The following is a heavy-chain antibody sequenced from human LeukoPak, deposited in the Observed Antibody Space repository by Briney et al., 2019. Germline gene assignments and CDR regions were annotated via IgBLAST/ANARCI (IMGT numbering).Heavy chain of an antibody. J-gene: IGHJ3*02. Sequence: GGSLRLSCAASGFTFSSYVMSWVRQAPGKGLEWVSAISGSGGSTYYADSVKGRFTISRDNSKNTLYLQMNSLRAEDTAVYYCAKDPPYFGGNSNAFDIWGQGTMVTVSS. CDR1: GFTFSSYV. D-gene: IGHD4-23*01. V-gene: IGHV3-23*01. CDR2: ISGSGGST. CDR3: AKDPPYFGGNSNAFDI.